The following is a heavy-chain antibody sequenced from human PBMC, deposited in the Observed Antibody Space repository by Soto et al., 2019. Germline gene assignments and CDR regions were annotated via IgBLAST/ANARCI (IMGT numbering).Heavy chain of an antibody. V-gene: IGHV3-33*01. D-gene: IGHD6-6*01. CDR2: IRDDGSNK. J-gene: IGHJ5*02. Sequence: PGKGLEWVSAIRDDGSNKYYADSVKGRFTISRDNSKNTLYLQMNSLRAEDTAVYYCARDRVIAARPVPFDPWGQGTLVTVSS. CDR3: ARDRVIAARPVPFDP.